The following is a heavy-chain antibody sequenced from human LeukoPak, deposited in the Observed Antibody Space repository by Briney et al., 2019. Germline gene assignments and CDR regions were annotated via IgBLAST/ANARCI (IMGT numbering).Heavy chain of an antibody. D-gene: IGHD7-27*01. CDR1: GFIFSSYG. CDR3: ARDGAEWGH. J-gene: IGHJ4*02. Sequence: GGSLRLSCAASGFIFSSYGMHWVRQALGKGLEWVAVIWHDGSHEHYADSVKGRFSISRDNSKNMLYLQMNSLRAEDTAVYYCARDGAEWGHWGQGTLVTVSS. CDR2: IWHDGSHE. V-gene: IGHV3-33*01.